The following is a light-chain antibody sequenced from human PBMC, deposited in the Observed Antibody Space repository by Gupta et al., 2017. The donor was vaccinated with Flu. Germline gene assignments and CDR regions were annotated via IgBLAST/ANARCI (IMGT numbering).Light chain of an antibody. CDR1: SSDIGKYNH. J-gene: IGLJ2*01. CDR2: DVS. V-gene: IGLV2-14*04. CDR3: SSFTGTTPAV. Sequence: SITITCTGTSSDIGKYNHVSWYQQYPGKAPKLIIYDVSNRPSGVSNRFSGSKSGNTASLTISGLQAGDEADYYCSSFTGTTPAVFGGGTRL.